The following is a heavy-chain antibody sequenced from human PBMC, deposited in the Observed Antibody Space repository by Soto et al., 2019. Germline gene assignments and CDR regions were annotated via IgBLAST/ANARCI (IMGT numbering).Heavy chain of an antibody. Sequence: SETLSLTCAVSGGSFRGFYCTRIRQSPGKGLEWLGDINHVGITNYNPSLKSRVSIPVDTSKSQFSLKLSSVTAADTAVYYCARAHDFWGGRQQPIDSWGQGTLVTVYS. CDR2: INHVGIT. J-gene: IGHJ4*02. V-gene: IGHV4-34*01. CDR1: GGSFRGFY. D-gene: IGHD3-3*01. CDR3: ARAHDFWGGRQQPIDS.